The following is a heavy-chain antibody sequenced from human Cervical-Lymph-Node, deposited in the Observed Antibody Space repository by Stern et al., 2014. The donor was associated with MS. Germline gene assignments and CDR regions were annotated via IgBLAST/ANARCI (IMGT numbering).Heavy chain of an antibody. CDR2: ISSSGSYT. V-gene: IGHV3-11*06. Sequence: QVQLVESGGGLVKPGGSPRLSCVASGFPFSDYYMSWIRQAPGKGLEWVSYISSSGSYTNYADSVKGRFTISRDNAKNSLYLQTNSLGAEDTAVYYCARGAAGTSLFYYYGLDVWGQGTTVTVSS. CDR1: GFPFSDYY. J-gene: IGHJ6*02. CDR3: ARGAAGTSLFYYYGLDV. D-gene: IGHD6-25*01.